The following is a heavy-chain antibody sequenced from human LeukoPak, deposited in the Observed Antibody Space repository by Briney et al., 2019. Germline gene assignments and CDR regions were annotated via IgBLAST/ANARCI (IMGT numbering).Heavy chain of an antibody. V-gene: IGHV4-59*01. CDR2: ISSFGTP. Sequence: PSETLSLTCSVFSGSISGDYWSWIRQPPGKGLQWIGHISSFGTPTHNPSLKSRVTISVDTSKNHLSLKLTSVAAADTAVYYCARGDYDSSGYSPHNWFDPWGQGTLVTVSS. CDR1: SGSISGDY. D-gene: IGHD3-22*01. J-gene: IGHJ5*02. CDR3: ARGDYDSSGYSPHNWFDP.